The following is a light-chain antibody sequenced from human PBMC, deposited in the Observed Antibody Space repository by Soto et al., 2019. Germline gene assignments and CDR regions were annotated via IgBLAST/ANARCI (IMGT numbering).Light chain of an antibody. CDR2: GVY. J-gene: IGKJ4*01. CDR1: QSIGGD. Sequence: EVVMTQSSATLSLSPGERATLSCRASQSIGGDLAWYQQKPGQAHRLLIYGVYTRAPGIQVRFSGSGYATDFTLTIRSLQSEDFAVYFCQQYNSWPLAFGGGTKVDI. V-gene: IGKV3-15*01. CDR3: QQYNSWPLA.